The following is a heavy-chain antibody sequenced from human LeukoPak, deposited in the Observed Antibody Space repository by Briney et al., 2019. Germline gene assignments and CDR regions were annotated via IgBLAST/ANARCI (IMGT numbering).Heavy chain of an antibody. J-gene: IGHJ4*02. CDR1: GFTFGTYG. D-gene: IGHD2-15*01. CDR3: VRDRGYCSGGTCYALWDY. Sequence: GGSLRLSCAASGFTFGTYGMHWVRQAPGKGLEWVAVISNDGGNKFYADSVKGRFTISRDNSKNTLYLEMNSLRAEDTAMYYCVRDRGYCSGGTCYALWDYWGQGTLVTVSS. V-gene: IGHV3-30*03. CDR2: ISNDGGNK.